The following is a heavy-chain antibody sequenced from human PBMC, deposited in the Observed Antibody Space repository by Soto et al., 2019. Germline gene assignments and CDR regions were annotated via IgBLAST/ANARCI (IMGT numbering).Heavy chain of an antibody. V-gene: IGHV1-69*12. CDR2: IIPIFGTA. D-gene: IGHD3-22*01. J-gene: IGHJ5*02. CDR3: ARDRGTSSGYYPYWFAP. Sequence: QVQLVQSGAEVKKPGSSVKVSCKASGGTFSSYAITWVRQAPGQGLEWMGGIIPIFGTANYAQKFQGRVTISAEESTGTALVELSSLRSEDTVVYCGARDRGTSSGYYPYWFAPWGQGRLVTVSS. CDR1: GGTFSSYA.